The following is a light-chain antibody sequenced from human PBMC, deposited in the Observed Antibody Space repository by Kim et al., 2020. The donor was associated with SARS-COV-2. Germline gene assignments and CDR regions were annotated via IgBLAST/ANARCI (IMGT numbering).Light chain of an antibody. CDR1: NLGDKK. J-gene: IGLJ2*01. CDR2: EDI. CDR3: QAWDSSTVV. Sequence: VSPGQTAVLTCSGNNLGDKKVCWYQQRPGQSPLLVIYEDIKRPSGIPERVSGSNSGNTATLTISGTQAMDEADYYCQAWDSSTVVFGRGTQLTVL. V-gene: IGLV3-1*01.